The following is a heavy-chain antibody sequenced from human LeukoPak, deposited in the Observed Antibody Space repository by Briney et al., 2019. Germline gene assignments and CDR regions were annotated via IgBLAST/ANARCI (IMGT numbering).Heavy chain of an antibody. V-gene: IGHV4-30-4*08. D-gene: IGHD3-16*01. Sequence: SQTLSLTCTVSGGSISSGDYYWSWIRQPPGKGLEWIGYIYYSGSTYYNPSLKSRVTISVDTSKNQFSLKLSSVTAADTAVYYCAIYDNADWYSMDVWGKGTTVTVSS. CDR3: AIYDNADWYSMDV. CDR1: GGSISSGDYY. J-gene: IGHJ6*03. CDR2: IYYSGST.